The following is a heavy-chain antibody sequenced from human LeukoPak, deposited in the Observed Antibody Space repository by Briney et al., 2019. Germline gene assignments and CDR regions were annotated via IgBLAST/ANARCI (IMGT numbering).Heavy chain of an antibody. V-gene: IGHV4-34*01. Sequence: SETLSLTCAVYGGSFSGYYWSWIRQPPGKGLEWIGEINQSGSTNYNPSLKSRVTISVDTSKNQFSLKLSSVTAADTAVYYCARYDFWSGYPVGSYYYYGMDVWGQGTTVTVSS. CDR2: INQSGST. J-gene: IGHJ6*02. CDR3: ARYDFWSGYPVGSYYYYGMDV. D-gene: IGHD3-3*01. CDR1: GGSFSGYY.